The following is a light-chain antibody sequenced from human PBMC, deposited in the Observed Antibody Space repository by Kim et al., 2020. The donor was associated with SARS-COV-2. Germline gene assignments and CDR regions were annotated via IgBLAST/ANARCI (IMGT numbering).Light chain of an antibody. J-gene: IGKJ5*01. CDR1: QGVSSY. V-gene: IGKV3D-11*01. CDR2: DAS. CDR3: QQRSNWQIT. Sequence: EIVLTQSPATLSLSPGERATLSCSASQGVSSYLAWYQQKPGQAPRLLIYDASNRATGIPARFSGSGPGTDFTLTISSLEPEDFAVYYCQQRSNWQITFGQGTRLEIK.